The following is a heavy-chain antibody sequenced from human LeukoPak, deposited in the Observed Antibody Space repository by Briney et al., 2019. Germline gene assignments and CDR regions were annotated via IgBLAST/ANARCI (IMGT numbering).Heavy chain of an antibody. CDR3: ASDKNYYDSNGYYRSVDY. V-gene: IGHV3-11*04. CDR2: ISSSGSTI. J-gene: IGHJ4*02. CDR1: GFTFSDYY. D-gene: IGHD3-22*01. Sequence: GGSLRLSCAASGFTFSDYYMSWIRQAPGKGLEWVSYISSSGSTIYYADSVKGRFTISRDNAKNSLYLQMNSLRAEDTAVYYCASDKNYYDSNGYYRSVDYWGQGTLVTVSS.